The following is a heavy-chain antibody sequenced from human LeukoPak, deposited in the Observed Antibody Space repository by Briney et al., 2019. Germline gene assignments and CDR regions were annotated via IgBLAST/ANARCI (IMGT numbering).Heavy chain of an antibody. V-gene: IGHV3-23*01. J-gene: IGHJ4*02. Sequence: GGSLRLSCAASGFTFSSYAMSWVRQAPGKGLEWVSAISGSGGSTYYADSVKGRLTISRDNSKNTLYLQMNSLRAEDTAVYYCAKGPQGITIFGVVKYWGQGTLVTVSS. D-gene: IGHD3-3*01. CDR2: ISGSGGST. CDR1: GFTFSSYA. CDR3: AKGPQGITIFGVVKY.